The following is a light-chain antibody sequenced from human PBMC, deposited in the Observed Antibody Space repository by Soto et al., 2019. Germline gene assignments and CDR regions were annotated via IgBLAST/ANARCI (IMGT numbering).Light chain of an antibody. Sequence: EIVLTQSPGTLSLSPGERATLSCRASQSVDNGYLAWYQQKPGQAPRLLIYGASSRATGIPDRFGGSGAGTDFTLTISRLEPEDFAVYYCQQCGSSSTFGQGTRLEI. CDR1: QSVDNGY. J-gene: IGKJ5*01. V-gene: IGKV3-20*01. CDR2: GAS. CDR3: QQCGSSST.